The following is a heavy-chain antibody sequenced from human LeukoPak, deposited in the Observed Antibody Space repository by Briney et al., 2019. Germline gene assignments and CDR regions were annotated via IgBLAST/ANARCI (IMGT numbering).Heavy chain of an antibody. J-gene: IGHJ5*02. D-gene: IGHD1-7*01. CDR1: GYTFTGYY. CDR2: INPNSGGT. CDR3: ARERSITGTTWFDP. V-gene: IGHV1-2*02. Sequence: ASVKVSCKASGYTFTGYYMHWVRQAPGQGLEWMGWINPNSGGTNYVQKFQGRVTMTRDTSISTAYMELSRLRSDDTAVYYCARERSITGTTWFDPWGQGTLVTVSS.